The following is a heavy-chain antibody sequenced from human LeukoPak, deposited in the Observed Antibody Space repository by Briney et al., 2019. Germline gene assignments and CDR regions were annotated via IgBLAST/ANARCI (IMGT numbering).Heavy chain of an antibody. CDR1: GGSISSSSYY. CDR2: IYYSGST. Sequence: SETLSLTCTVSGGSISSSSYYWGWIRQPPGKRLEWIAYIYYSGSTNYNPSLKSRVTISVDTSKNQFSLKLTSVTAADTAMYYCARHSCSTISCSDDWFDTWGQGTLVTVSS. J-gene: IGHJ5*02. D-gene: IGHD2-2*01. V-gene: IGHV4-61*05. CDR3: ARHSCSTISCSDDWFDT.